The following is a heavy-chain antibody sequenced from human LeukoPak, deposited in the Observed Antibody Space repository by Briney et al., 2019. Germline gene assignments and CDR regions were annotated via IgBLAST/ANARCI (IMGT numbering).Heavy chain of an antibody. D-gene: IGHD4-17*01. CDR3: ARHAQDYGDYEYYFDY. CDR2: IYPGDSDT. Sequence: GESLKISCKGSGYSFTSYWIGWVRQMPGKGLEWMGIIYPGDSDTRYSPSFQGQITISADKSISTAYLQWSSLKASDTVMYYCARHAQDYGDYEYYFDYWGQGTLVSVSS. J-gene: IGHJ4*02. V-gene: IGHV5-51*01. CDR1: GYSFTSYW.